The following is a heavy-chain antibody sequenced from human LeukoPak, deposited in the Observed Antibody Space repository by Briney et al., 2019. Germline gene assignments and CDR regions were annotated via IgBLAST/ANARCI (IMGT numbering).Heavy chain of an antibody. CDR1: GFTVSSNY. D-gene: IGHD6-6*01. CDR3: VRDQYNNSSGAAGFDY. Sequence: GGSLRLSCAASGFTVSSNYMNWVRQAPGKGLEWVSVIYSGGTAYYADSVKGRFTISRDNAKNSLYLQMNSLRAEDTAVYYCVRDQYNNSSGAAGFDYWGQGTRVTVSP. CDR2: IYSGGTA. V-gene: IGHV3-53*01. J-gene: IGHJ4*02.